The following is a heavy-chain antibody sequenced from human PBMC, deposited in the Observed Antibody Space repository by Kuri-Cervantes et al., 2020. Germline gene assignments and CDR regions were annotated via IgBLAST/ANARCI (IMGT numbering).Heavy chain of an antibody. V-gene: IGHV1-24*01. D-gene: IGHD3-22*01. J-gene: IGHJ5*02. CDR2: FDPEDGET. Sequence: ASVKVSCKVSGYTLTELSMHWVRQAPGKGLEWMGGFDPEDGETIYAQKFQGRVTMTEDTSTDTAYMELRSLRSDDTAVYYCARDRPDYYDSSDPRTATYNWFDPWGQGTLVTVSS. CDR1: GYTLTELS. CDR3: ARDRPDYYDSSDPRTATYNWFDP.